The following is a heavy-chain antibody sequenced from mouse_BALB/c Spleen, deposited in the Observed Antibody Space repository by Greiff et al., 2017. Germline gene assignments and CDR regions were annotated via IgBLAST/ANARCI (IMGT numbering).Heavy chain of an antibody. Sequence: VQLKQSGPGLVKPSQSLSLTCTVTGYSITSDYAWNWIRQFPGNKLEWMGYISYSGSTSYNPSLKSRISITRDTSKNQFFLQLNSVTTEDTATYYCARGAYGNYAMDYWGQGTSVTVSS. V-gene: IGHV3-2*02. D-gene: IGHD2-1*01. CDR2: ISYSGST. CDR1: GYSITSDYA. J-gene: IGHJ4*01. CDR3: ARGAYGNYAMDY.